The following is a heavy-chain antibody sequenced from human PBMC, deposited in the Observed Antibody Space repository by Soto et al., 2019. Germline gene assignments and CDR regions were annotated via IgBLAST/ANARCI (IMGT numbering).Heavy chain of an antibody. D-gene: IGHD2-21*02. Sequence: PSETLSLTCAVSGDSITSSNWWSWVRQPPGKGLEWIGEIYHSGSSNYNPSLKSRVTISVDKSKNQFSLKVRSVTAADTAVYYCAVLGYCGGDCYNFDYWGQGTLVTVSS. J-gene: IGHJ4*02. CDR1: GDSITSSNW. CDR3: AVLGYCGGDCYNFDY. V-gene: IGHV4-4*02. CDR2: IYHSGSS.